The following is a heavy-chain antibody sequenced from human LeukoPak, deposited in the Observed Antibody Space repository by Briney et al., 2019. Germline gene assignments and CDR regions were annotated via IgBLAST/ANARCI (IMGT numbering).Heavy chain of an antibody. J-gene: IGHJ3*02. CDR2: ISAYNGNT. V-gene: IGHV1-18*01. D-gene: IGHD2-2*01. CDR3: ARRGQYQQPKRDAFDI. CDR1: GYTFTSYG. Sequence: GASVKVSCKASGYTFTSYGISWVRQAPGQGLEWMGWISAYNGNTNYAQKLQGRVTMTTDTSTSTAYMELRSLRSDDTAVYYCARRGQYQQPKRDAFDIWGQGTMVTVSP.